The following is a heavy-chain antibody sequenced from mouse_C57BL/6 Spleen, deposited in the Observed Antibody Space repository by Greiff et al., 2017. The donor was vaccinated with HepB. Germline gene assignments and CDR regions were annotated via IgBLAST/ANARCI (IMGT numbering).Heavy chain of an antibody. CDR1: GYTFTDYY. J-gene: IGHJ2*01. CDR2: IYPGSGNT. Sequence: VQLQQSGAELVRPGASVKLSCKASGYTFTDYYINWVKQRPGQGLEWIARIYPGSGNTYYNEKFKGKATLTAEKSSSTAYMQLSSLTSEDSAVYFCARDSSGYVPLDYWGQGTTLTVSS. CDR3: ARDSSGYVPLDY. V-gene: IGHV1-76*01. D-gene: IGHD3-2*02.